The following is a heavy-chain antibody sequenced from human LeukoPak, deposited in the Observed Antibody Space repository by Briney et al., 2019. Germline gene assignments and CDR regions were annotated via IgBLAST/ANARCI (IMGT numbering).Heavy chain of an antibody. D-gene: IGHD3-3*01. CDR2: MNPNSGNT. V-gene: IGHV1-8*03. J-gene: IGHJ4*02. Sequence: ASVKVSCKASGGTFSSYAISWVRQATGQGLEWMGWMNPNSGNTGYAQKFQGRVTITRNTSISTAYMELSSLRSEDTAVYYCAIKRGFWSGYVGWGQGTLVTVSS. CDR1: GGTFSSYA. CDR3: AIKRGFWSGYVG.